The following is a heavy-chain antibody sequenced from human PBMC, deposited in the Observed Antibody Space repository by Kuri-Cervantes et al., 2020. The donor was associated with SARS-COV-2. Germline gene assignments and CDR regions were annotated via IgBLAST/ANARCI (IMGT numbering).Heavy chain of an antibody. CDR2: ISYDGNNK. CDR3: AKDQHGIVVVVAAIDY. CDR1: GFTFTSHA. Sequence: GGSLRLSCAVSGFTFTSHAMNWVRQAPGSGLEWVALISYDGNNKFYADSVKGRFTISRDNSKNTLYLQMNSLRAEDTAVYYCAKDQHGIVVVVAAIDYWGQGTLVTVSS. V-gene: IGHV3-30*18. D-gene: IGHD2-15*01. J-gene: IGHJ4*02.